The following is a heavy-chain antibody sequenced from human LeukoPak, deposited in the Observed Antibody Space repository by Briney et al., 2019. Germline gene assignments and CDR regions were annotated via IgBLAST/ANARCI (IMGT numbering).Heavy chain of an antibody. CDR1: GYTFTSYG. CDR2: ISAYNGNT. Sequence: ASVKVSCKASGYTFTSYGISWVRQAPGHRLEWMGWISAYNGNTNYAQKLQGRVTMTTDTSTSTAYMELRSLRSDDTAVYYCAREQWLGDYYYYYGMDVWGQGTTVTVSS. D-gene: IGHD6-19*01. J-gene: IGHJ6*02. V-gene: IGHV1-18*01. CDR3: AREQWLGDYYYYYGMDV.